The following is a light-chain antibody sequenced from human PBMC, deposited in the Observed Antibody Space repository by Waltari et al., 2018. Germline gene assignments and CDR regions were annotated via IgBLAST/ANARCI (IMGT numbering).Light chain of an antibody. CDR3: NSYTGSSSWV. CDR1: SSDVGFYNY. CDR2: DVS. Sequence: QSALTQPASVSGSPGQSITISCTGTSSDVGFYNYVSWYQQHPGKAPNLMIYDVSERPAGVSNRFSGSKSGNTASLTISGLQADDEADYYCNSYTGSSSWVFGGGTKLT. J-gene: IGLJ3*02. V-gene: IGLV2-14*01.